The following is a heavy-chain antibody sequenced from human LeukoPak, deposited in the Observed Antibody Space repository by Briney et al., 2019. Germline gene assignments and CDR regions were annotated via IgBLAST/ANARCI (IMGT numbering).Heavy chain of an antibody. V-gene: IGHV4-59*01. CDR2: IYYSGST. J-gene: IGHJ5*02. Sequence: PSETLSLTCTVSGGSISSYYWSWIRQPPGKGLEWNGYIYYSGSTNYNPSLKSRFTISVEMSKNQFSLKLSSVTAAATAGYYCARVSYDSSGYYYGSWFDPWGQGTLVTVSS. CDR3: ARVSYDSSGYYYGSWFDP. D-gene: IGHD3-22*01. CDR1: GGSISSYY.